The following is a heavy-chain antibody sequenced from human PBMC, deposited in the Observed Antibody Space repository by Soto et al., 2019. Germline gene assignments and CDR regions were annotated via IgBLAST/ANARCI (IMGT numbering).Heavy chain of an antibody. V-gene: IGHV4-59*01. CDR2: IYYSGST. D-gene: IGHD1-1*01. Sequence: SETLSLTCTVSGGSISSYYWSWIRQPPGKGLEWIGYIYYSGSTNYKPSLKSRVTISVDTSKNQFSLKLSSVTAADTAVYYCVRVDKQLGTTFFDHWGQRILVTVSS. CDR1: GGSISSYY. CDR3: VRVDKQLGTTFFDH. J-gene: IGHJ4*02.